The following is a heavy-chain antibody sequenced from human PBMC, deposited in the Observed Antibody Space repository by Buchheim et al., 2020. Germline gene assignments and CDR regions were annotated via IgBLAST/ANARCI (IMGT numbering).Heavy chain of an antibody. D-gene: IGHD3-22*01. CDR2: ISGSGGST. CDR1: GFTFSSYA. Sequence: EVQLLESGGGLVQPGGSLRLSCAASGFTFSSYAMSWVRQAPGKGLEWVSAISGSGGSTYYADSVKGRFTISRDNSKNTLYLQMNSLRAEDTAVYYCVKDTPLETYYYDSSGYLFDYWGQGTL. J-gene: IGHJ4*02. CDR3: VKDTPLETYYYDSSGYLFDY. V-gene: IGHV3-23*01.